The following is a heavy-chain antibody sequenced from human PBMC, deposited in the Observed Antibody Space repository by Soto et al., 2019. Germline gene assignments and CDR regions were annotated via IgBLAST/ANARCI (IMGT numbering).Heavy chain of an antibody. Sequence: QVQLVESGGGVVQPGRSLRLSCAASGFTFSSYAMHWVRQAPGKGLEWVAVISYDGSNKYYADSVKGRFTISIDNSKNTLYLQMKSLRAEDTAMYYWARDRVYSSSGVDYWGQGTLVTVSS. V-gene: IGHV3-30-3*01. CDR3: ARDRVYSSSGVDY. J-gene: IGHJ4*02. CDR1: GFTFSSYA. CDR2: ISYDGSNK. D-gene: IGHD6-13*01.